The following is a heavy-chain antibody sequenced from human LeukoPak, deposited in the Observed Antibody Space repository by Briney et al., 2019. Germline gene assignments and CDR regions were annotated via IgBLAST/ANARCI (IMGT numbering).Heavy chain of an antibody. CDR2: FNPKDGGT. J-gene: IGHJ4*02. D-gene: IGHD1-1*01. V-gene: IGHV1-24*01. CDR1: GYTLTDFY. Sequence: ASVKVSCKVSGYTLTDFYMHWVRQAPGKGLEWMGGFNPKDGGTNYAQKFQGRVTMTEDTSTDTAYMELSSLRSEDTAVYYCATDSGIWNDGPIGYWGQGTLVTVSS. CDR3: ATDSGIWNDGPIGY.